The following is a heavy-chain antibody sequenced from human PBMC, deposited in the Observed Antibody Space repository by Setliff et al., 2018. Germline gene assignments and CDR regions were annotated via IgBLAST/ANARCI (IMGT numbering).Heavy chain of an antibody. J-gene: IGHJ4*02. CDR1: GYTFAGYY. CDR2: INPNSGGA. Sequence: GASVKVSCKASGYTFAGYYMHWVRQAPGQGLEWMGWINPNSGGANYAQKFQGRVTMTRDTSISTGYMELSRLRSDDTAVYYCARAGLAAAGRKGVFDHWGQGTLVTVSS. D-gene: IGHD6-25*01. V-gene: IGHV1-2*02. CDR3: ARAGLAAAGRKGVFDH.